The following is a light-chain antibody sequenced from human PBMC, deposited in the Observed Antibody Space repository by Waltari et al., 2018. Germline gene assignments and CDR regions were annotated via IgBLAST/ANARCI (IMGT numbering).Light chain of an antibody. CDR3: SSYISSSTLEL. Sequence: QSALTQPASVSGSPGQSITIPCTGTSGDVGASNYVSWYQQHPGKAPKLMIFDVSNRPSGVSKRFSGSKSGNTASLTISGLQAEDEADYYCSSYISSSTLELFGGGTSLTVL. V-gene: IGLV2-14*03. CDR2: DVS. CDR1: SGDVGASNY. J-gene: IGLJ2*01.